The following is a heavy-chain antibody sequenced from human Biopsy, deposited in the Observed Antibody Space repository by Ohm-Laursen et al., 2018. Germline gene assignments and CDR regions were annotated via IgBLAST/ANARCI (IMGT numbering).Heavy chain of an antibody. CDR2: IFYSAST. CDR3: ARLGSGDYFPTFFDF. CDR1: GVSINGGRYY. J-gene: IGHJ4*02. Sequence: TLSLTCPVSGVSINGGRYYWNWIRHHPGKGLEWIGNIFYSASTYYNPSLKGRVTISVDTSKNQFSLKLSSVTAADTAVYYCARLGSGDYFPTFFDFWGQGALVTVSS. V-gene: IGHV4-31*03. D-gene: IGHD5-12*01.